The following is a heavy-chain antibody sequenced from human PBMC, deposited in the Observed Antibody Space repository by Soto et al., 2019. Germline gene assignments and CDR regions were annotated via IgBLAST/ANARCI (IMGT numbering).Heavy chain of an antibody. CDR3: AKDWDYRGDLDY. Sequence: VQLVESGGGVVQPGTSLRLSCAASGFTFTNYGMNWVRQARGKGLEWVATISNDGSKKYNADSVKGRFTISRDNSKNMLYLQMNSLRPEDTAVYYCAKDWDYRGDLDYWGQGTLVTVSS. D-gene: IGHD3-10*01. J-gene: IGHJ4*02. CDR1: GFTFTNYG. V-gene: IGHV3-30*18. CDR2: ISNDGSKK.